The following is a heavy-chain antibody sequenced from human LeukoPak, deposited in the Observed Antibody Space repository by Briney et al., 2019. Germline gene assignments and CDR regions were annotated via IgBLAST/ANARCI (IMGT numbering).Heavy chain of an antibody. CDR2: ISSSSYI. J-gene: IGHJ3*02. CDR1: GFTFSSYS. CDR3: ARRLKMAHAFDI. V-gene: IGHV3-21*01. D-gene: IGHD5-24*01. Sequence: GGSLRLSCAASGFTFSSYSMNWVRQAPGKGLEWVSSISSSSYIYYADSVKGRFTISRDNAKNSLYLQMNSLRAEDTAVYYCARRLKMAHAFDIWGQGTMVTVSS.